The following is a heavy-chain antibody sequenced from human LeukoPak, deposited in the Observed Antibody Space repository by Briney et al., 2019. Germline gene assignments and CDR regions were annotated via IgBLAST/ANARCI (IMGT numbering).Heavy chain of an antibody. J-gene: IGHJ4*02. D-gene: IGHD3-22*01. CDR2: INHDGSST. Sequence: GGSLRLSCATSGFTFTTFWMHWVRHAPGKGLVWVSRINHDGSSTNYADSVKGRFTISRDNAKNTVYLQMTSLRAEDTAVYYCVRDWGYDSSGYWQKYFDTWGQGTLVTVSS. CDR1: GFTFTTFW. V-gene: IGHV3-74*01. CDR3: VRDWGYDSSGYWQKYFDT.